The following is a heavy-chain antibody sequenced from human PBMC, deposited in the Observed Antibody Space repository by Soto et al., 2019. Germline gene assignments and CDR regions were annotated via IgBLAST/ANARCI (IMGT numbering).Heavy chain of an antibody. D-gene: IGHD2-15*01. Sequence: PGGSLRLSCAASGFNFTCNAMSWVRQAPGKGLQWVSTVSGNGGNTYYAESVRGRFTISRDTAKNTLYLQMNSLRPEDTAVYYCAILPGGTAPCPAYWGQGTLVTVSS. CDR3: AILPGGTAPCPAY. V-gene: IGHV3-23*01. J-gene: IGHJ4*02. CDR2: VSGNGGNT. CDR1: GFNFTCNA.